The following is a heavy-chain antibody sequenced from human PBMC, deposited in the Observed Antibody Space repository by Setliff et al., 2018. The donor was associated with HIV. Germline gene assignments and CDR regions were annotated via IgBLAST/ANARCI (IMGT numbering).Heavy chain of an antibody. D-gene: IGHD6-19*01. Sequence: SETLSLTCTVSGGSISNYYWSWIRQPPGKGLEWIGYIYYSGSTIYNPSLKSRVAISVDTSKNQFSLKLTSVTAADTAVYYCARDQRTAVAGTYYWGQGTLVTVSS. V-gene: IGHV4-59*01. J-gene: IGHJ4*02. CDR2: IYYSGST. CDR3: ARDQRTAVAGTYY. CDR1: GGSISNYY.